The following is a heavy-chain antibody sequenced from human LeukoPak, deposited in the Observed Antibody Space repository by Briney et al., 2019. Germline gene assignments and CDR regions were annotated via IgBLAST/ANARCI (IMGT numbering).Heavy chain of an antibody. V-gene: IGHV1-69*13. CDR2: IIPIFGTA. D-gene: IGHD6-13*01. Sequence: SVKVSCKASGGPFSSYAISWVRQAPGQGLEWMGGIIPIFGTANYAQKFQGRVTITADESTSTAYMELSSLRSEDTAVYYCARGLPAARPTPFQHWGQGTLVTVSS. CDR3: ARGLPAARPTPFQH. J-gene: IGHJ1*01. CDR1: GGPFSSYA.